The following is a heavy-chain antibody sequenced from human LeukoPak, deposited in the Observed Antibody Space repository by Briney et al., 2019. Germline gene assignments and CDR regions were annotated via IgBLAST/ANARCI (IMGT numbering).Heavy chain of an antibody. J-gene: IGHJ4*02. D-gene: IGHD1-26*01. CDR3: ARVATVGGATLQYAN. Sequence: ASVNVSCKASGYTFGDYYIHWVRQAPGQGLEWMGWINPNSGGTNFAQKFQGRVTLTRDTSISTAYLEVNSLRSDDTAVYYCARVATVGGATLQYANWGQGTLVTVPS. CDR2: INPNSGGT. CDR1: GYTFGDYY. V-gene: IGHV1-2*02.